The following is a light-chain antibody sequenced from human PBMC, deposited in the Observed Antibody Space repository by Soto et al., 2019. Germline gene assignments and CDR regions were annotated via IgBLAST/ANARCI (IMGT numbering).Light chain of an antibody. J-gene: IGKJ2*02. CDR3: QQYNSYSGT. CDR1: QSISSW. V-gene: IGKV1-5*01. CDR2: DAS. Sequence: DVHMTQSPATLSASVGDRVTITCLASQSISSWLAWYQQKPGKAPKLPIYDASSLESGVPSRFSGSGSGTEFTLTISSLQPDDFATYYCQQYNSYSGTFGQGTKVDIK.